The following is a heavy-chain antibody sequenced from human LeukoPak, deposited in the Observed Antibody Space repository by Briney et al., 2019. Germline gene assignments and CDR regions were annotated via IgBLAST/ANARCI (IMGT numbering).Heavy chain of an antibody. V-gene: IGHV4-59*12. CDR3: ASPRKERYYYDSSGYGTVFDY. CDR1: GGSISNYF. J-gene: IGHJ4*02. Sequence: SETLSLTCTVSGGSISNYFWNWIRQPPGKGLESIGYIYYSGSSNYNPSLKSRVTISVDTSKNQFSLKLSSVTAADTAVYYCASPRKERYYYDSSGYGTVFDYWGQGTLVTVSS. CDR2: IYYSGSS. D-gene: IGHD3-22*01.